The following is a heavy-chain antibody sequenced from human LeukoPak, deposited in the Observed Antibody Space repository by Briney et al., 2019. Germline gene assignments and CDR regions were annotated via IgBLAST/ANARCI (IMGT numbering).Heavy chain of an antibody. CDR1: GYTFTGYY. CDR2: INPNSGGT. J-gene: IGHJ4*02. CDR3: ARALVVVAANRVGGYFDY. Sequence: GASVKVSCKASGYTFTGYYMHWVRQAPGQGLEWMGWINPNSGGTNYAQKFQGWVTMTRDTSISTAYMELSRLRSDDTAVYYCARALVVVAANRVGGYFDYWGQGTLVTVSS. D-gene: IGHD2-15*01. V-gene: IGHV1-2*04.